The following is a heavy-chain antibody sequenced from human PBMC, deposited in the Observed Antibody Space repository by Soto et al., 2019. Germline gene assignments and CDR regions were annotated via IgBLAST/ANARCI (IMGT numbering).Heavy chain of an antibody. D-gene: IGHD3-16*01. CDR3: ARVWGVEMATIYCMDV. J-gene: IGHJ6*02. CDR1: GGSFSGYY. CDR2: INHSGST. Sequence: PSETLSLTCAVYGGSFSGYYWSWIRQPPGKGLEWIGEINHSGSTNYNPSLKSRVTISVDTSKNQFSLKLSSVTAADTAVYYCARVWGVEMATIYCMDVWGQGTTVTVSS. V-gene: IGHV4-34*01.